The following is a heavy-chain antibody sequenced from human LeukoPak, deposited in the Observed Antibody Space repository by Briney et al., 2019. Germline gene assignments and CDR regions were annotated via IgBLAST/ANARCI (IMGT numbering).Heavy chain of an antibody. CDR3: ARVDSKSEYYYDSSGYYYGGYYFDC. CDR2: INPSAGNT. Sequence: ASVKVSCKASGYTFINYYVHWVRQAPGEGLEWMGMINPSAGNTGYAQKFQGRVTMTRDTSTSTVHVELSSLRSEDTAVYYCARVDSKSEYYYDSSGYYYGGYYFDCWGQGTLVTVSS. D-gene: IGHD3-22*01. V-gene: IGHV1-46*01. CDR1: GYTFINYY. J-gene: IGHJ4*02.